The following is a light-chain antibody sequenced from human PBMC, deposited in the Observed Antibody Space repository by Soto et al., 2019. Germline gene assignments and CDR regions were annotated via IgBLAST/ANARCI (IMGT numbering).Light chain of an antibody. Sequence: QYALTQPASVSGSPGQSITISCTGTSSDVGGYNYVSWYQQHPGKAPKLMIYEVSNRPSGVSNRFSGSKSGNTASLTISGLQAEDEADYYCSSYTSSSTYGFGTGTKVNVL. CDR3: SSYTSSSTYG. J-gene: IGLJ1*01. CDR2: EVS. CDR1: SSDVGGYNY. V-gene: IGLV2-14*01.